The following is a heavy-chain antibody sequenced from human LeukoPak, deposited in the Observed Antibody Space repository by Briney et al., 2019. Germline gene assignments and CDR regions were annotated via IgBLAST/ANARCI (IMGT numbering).Heavy chain of an antibody. J-gene: IGHJ3*02. CDR1: GYTFTRYY. V-gene: IGHV1-46*01. Sequence: ASVKVSCKASGYTFTRYYIHWVRQAPGQGLEWMGIINPSGGPANYAQKNQGRVTMTRDTSTSTVYMELSSLRSEDTAVYYCARGDTVTIDAFDIWGQGTMVTVSS. CDR3: ARGDTVTIDAFDI. CDR2: INPSGGPA. D-gene: IGHD4-17*01.